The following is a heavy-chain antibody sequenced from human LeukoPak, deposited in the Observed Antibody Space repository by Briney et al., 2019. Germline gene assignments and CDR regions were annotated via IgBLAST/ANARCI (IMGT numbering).Heavy chain of an antibody. J-gene: IGHJ4*02. CDR1: GYSLTNYW. D-gene: IGHD4-17*01. Sequence: PGESLKISCKGSGYSLTNYWISWVRQMAGKGLEWMGRIDPSDSYTNYSPSFQGHVTISADKSISTAYLQWSSLKAPDTAMYYCARHSDSVTTPFDYWGQGTLVTVSS. CDR2: IDPSDSYT. CDR3: ARHSDSVTTPFDY. V-gene: IGHV5-10-1*01.